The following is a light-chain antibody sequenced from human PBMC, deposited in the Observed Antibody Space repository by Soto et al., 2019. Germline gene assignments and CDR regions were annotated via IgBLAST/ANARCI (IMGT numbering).Light chain of an antibody. CDR2: DVS. Sequence: QSALTQPASVSGSPGQSTTISCTGTSSDVGGYNYVSWYQQHPGKAPKLMIYDVSSRPSGVSNRFSGSKSGNTASLTISGLQAEDEADYHCSSFPCSRAHVVFGGGTKLTVL. V-gene: IGLV2-14*01. J-gene: IGLJ2*01. CDR1: SSDVGGYNY. CDR3: SSFPCSRAHVV.